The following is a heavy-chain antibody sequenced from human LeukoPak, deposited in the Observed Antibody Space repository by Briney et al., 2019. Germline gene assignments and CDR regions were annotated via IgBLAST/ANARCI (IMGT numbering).Heavy chain of an antibody. Sequence: GGSLRLSCAASGFTFSSYAMSWVRQAPGKGLEWVSGISGSGESTYYADSVKGRFTISRDNSRNTLYLQMNSLRAEDTAVYYCAKKIGAVAGTPMTDWGQGTLVTVSS. CDR2: ISGSGEST. CDR1: GFTFSSYA. V-gene: IGHV3-23*01. CDR3: AKKIGAVAGTPMTD. J-gene: IGHJ4*02. D-gene: IGHD6-19*01.